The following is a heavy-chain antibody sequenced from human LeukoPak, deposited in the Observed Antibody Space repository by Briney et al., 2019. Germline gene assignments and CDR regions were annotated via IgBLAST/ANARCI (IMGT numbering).Heavy chain of an antibody. Sequence: GSLRLSCAASGFTFSSYAMHWVRQAPGKGLEWVAVISYDGSNKYYADSVKGRFTISRDNSKNTLHLQMNSLRAEDTAVYYCATSGDYSNFDYWGQGTLVTVSS. CDR1: GFTFSSYA. J-gene: IGHJ4*02. CDR2: ISYDGSNK. D-gene: IGHD4-11*01. CDR3: ATSGDYSNFDY. V-gene: IGHV3-30*04.